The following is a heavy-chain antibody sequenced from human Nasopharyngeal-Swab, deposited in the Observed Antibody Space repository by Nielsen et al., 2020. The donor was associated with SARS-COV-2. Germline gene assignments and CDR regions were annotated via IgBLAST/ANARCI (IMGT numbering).Heavy chain of an antibody. Sequence: GGSLRLSCAASGFTFDRYAMNWVRQTPGKGLEWVSAANGNGADTYYADSVKGRFTISRDNFKNTIYLHMNSLRAEDTAVYYCAKDLTGYYAPLDQWGQGTLVTVSS. CDR1: GFTFDRYA. J-gene: IGHJ4*02. D-gene: IGHD3-9*01. CDR2: ANGNGADT. V-gene: IGHV3-23*01. CDR3: AKDLTGYYAPLDQ.